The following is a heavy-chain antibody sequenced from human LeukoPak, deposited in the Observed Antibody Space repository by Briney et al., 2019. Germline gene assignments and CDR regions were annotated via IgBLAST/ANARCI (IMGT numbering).Heavy chain of an antibody. D-gene: IGHD2-15*01. Sequence: GESLKISCKGSGYSFTNYWIGWVRQMPGKGLEWMGIIYPGDSDTRYSLSFQGQVTISADKSISTAYLQWGSLKASDTAMYYCARSQGYCSGGSCLQGDWFDYWGQGTLVTVSS. J-gene: IGHJ5*01. CDR3: ARSQGYCSGGSCLQGDWFDY. V-gene: IGHV5-51*01. CDR1: GYSFTNYW. CDR2: IYPGDSDT.